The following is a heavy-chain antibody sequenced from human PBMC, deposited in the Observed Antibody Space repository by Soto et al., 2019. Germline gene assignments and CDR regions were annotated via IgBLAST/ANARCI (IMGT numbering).Heavy chain of an antibody. CDR2: IYYSGST. Sequence: QLQLQESGPGLVKPSETLSLTCTVSGGSISSSIYFWGWIRQPPGKGLEWIGSIYYSGSTYYNSSLKSRVTISVDTSRNQFSLKLTSVTAADTAVYYCAILPHYADPKAGFWGQGTLVTVSS. D-gene: IGHD4-17*01. V-gene: IGHV4-39*01. CDR1: GGSISSSIYF. J-gene: IGHJ4*02. CDR3: AILPHYADPKAGF.